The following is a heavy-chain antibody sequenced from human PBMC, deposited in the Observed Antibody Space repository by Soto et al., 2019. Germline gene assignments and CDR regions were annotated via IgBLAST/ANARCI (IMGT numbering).Heavy chain of an antibody. Sequence: PSETLSLTCAVYGGSFSGYYWSWIRQPPGKGLEWIGEIYYSGSTYYNPSLKSRVTISVDTSKNQFSLKLSSVTAADTAVYYCASLLYSYWYFDLWGRGTLVTVSS. CDR2: IYYSGST. CDR1: GGSFSGYY. CDR3: ASLLYSYWYFDL. J-gene: IGHJ2*01. V-gene: IGHV4-34*01. D-gene: IGHD3-3*01.